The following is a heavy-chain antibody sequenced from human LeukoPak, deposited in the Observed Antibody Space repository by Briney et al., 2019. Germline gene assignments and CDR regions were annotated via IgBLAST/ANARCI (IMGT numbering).Heavy chain of an antibody. J-gene: IGHJ6*02. D-gene: IGHD3-10*01. V-gene: IGHV1-69*04. CDR1: GGTFSSYA. CDR3: ARGCYYYGSGSYCLYGMDV. Sequence: SVKVSCKASGGTFSSYAISWVRQAPGQGLEWMGKIIPIFGIANYAQRFQGRVTITADKSTSTAYMELSSLRSEDTAVYYCARGCYYYGSGSYCLYGMDVWGQGTTVTVSS. CDR2: IIPIFGIA.